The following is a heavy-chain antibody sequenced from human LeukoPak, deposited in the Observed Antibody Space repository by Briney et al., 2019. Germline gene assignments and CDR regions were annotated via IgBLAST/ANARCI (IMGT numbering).Heavy chain of an antibody. CDR3: VDSYGYDY. V-gene: IGHV3-30*03. CDR2: ISYDGSNK. CDR1: GFTFSSYG. D-gene: IGHD5-18*01. J-gene: IGHJ4*02. Sequence: GGSLRLSCAASGFTFSSYGMHWVRQAPGKGLEWVAVISYDGSNKYYADSVKGRFTISRDNSKNTLYLQMNSLRAGDTAVYYCVDSYGYDYWGQGTLVTVSS.